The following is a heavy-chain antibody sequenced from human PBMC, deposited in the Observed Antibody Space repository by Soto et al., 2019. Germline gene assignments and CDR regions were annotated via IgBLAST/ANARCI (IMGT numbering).Heavy chain of an antibody. CDR2: ISGSGGST. V-gene: IGHV3-23*01. CDR1: GFTFSSYA. D-gene: IGHD2-2*01. CDR3: AKDHVVVVPAATWFDP. Sequence: GGSLRLSCAASGFTFSSYAMSWVRQAPGKGLEWVSAISGSGGSTYYADSVKGRFTISRDNSKNTLYLQMNSLRAEDTAAYYCAKDHVVVVPAATWFDPWGQGTLVTVSS. J-gene: IGHJ5*02.